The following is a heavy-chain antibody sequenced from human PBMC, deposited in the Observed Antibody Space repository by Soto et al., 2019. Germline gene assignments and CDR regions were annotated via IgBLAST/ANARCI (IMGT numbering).Heavy chain of an antibody. V-gene: IGHV3-53*02. CDR3: ATYTSLDY. J-gene: IGHJ4*02. CDR2: IYTGGST. D-gene: IGHD2-2*02. Sequence: EVQLVETGGGLIQPGGSLILSCAASGLTVSNNYMSWVRQAPGKGLEWVSLIYTGGSTFYADSVKGRFTISRDNSKNTLFLQMNSLRAEDTAVYFCATYTSLDYWGQGTLVTVSS. CDR1: GLTVSNNY.